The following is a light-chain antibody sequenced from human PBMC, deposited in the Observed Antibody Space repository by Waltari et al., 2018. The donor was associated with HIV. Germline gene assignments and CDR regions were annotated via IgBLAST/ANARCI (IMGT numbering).Light chain of an antibody. V-gene: IGLV3-21*02. J-gene: IGLJ2*01. Sequence: CGGNNIGSKGVHWYQQKPSQAPVLVVYDDSDRPSGIPERFSGSSSWNTATLTISRVEAGDEADFYCQVWDSSTDLRVFGGGTKLTVL. CDR2: DDS. CDR1: NIGSKG. CDR3: QVWDSSTDLRV.